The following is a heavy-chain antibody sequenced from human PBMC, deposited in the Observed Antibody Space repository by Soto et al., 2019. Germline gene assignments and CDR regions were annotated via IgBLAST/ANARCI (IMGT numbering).Heavy chain of an antibody. CDR1: GFTFSSYW. D-gene: IGHD1-1*01. CDR2: INSDGSST. CDR3: ARDEMNWNDYFDY. Sequence: PGGSLRLSCAASGFTFSSYWMHWVRQAPGKGLVWVSRINSDGSSTSYADSVKGRFTISRDNAKNTLYPQMNSLRAEDTAVYYCARDEMNWNDYFDYWGQGTLVTVSS. J-gene: IGHJ4*02. V-gene: IGHV3-74*01.